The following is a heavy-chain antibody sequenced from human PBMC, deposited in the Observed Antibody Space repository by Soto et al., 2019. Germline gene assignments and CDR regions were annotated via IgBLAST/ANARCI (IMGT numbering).Heavy chain of an antibody. J-gene: IGHJ3*02. CDR2: ISGSGGST. Sequence: GGSLRLSCAASGFTFSSYAMSWVRQAPGKGLEWVSAISGSGGSTYYADSVKGRFTISRDNSKNTLYLQMNSLRAEETAVYYCAKLKDWIGYSRSALSFSDVFDIWGQGTMVTVSS. D-gene: IGHD3-3*01. V-gene: IGHV3-23*01. CDR3: AKLKDWIGYSRSALSFSDVFDI. CDR1: GFTFSSYA.